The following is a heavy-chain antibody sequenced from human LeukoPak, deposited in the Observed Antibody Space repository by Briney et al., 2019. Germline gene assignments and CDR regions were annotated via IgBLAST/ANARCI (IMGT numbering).Heavy chain of an antibody. V-gene: IGHV4-34*01. CDR1: GGSFSGYY. J-gene: IGHJ4*02. D-gene: IGHD4-17*01. Sequence: SETLSLTCAVYGGSFSGYYWSWIRQPPGKGLEWIGEINHSGSTNYNPSLKSRVTISVDTSKNQFSLKLSSVTAADTAVYYCARALWAYGDYVSVYWGQGTLVTVSS. CDR3: ARALWAYGDYVSVY. CDR2: INHSGST.